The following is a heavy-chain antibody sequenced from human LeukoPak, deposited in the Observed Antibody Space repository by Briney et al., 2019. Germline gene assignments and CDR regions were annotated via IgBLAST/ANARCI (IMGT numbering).Heavy chain of an antibody. CDR3: ARTPMYSSGWYCYFDY. Sequence: SVKVACKASGGTFSSYAISWVRQAPGQGLEWMGRIIPIFGTANYAQKFQGRVTITTDESTSTAYMELSSLRSEDTAVYYCARTPMYSSGWYCYFDYWGQGTLVTVSS. V-gene: IGHV1-69*05. J-gene: IGHJ4*02. CDR1: GGTFSSYA. D-gene: IGHD6-19*01. CDR2: IIPIFGTA.